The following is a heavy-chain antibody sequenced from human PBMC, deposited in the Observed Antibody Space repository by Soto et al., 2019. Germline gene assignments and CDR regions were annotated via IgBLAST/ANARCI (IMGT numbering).Heavy chain of an antibody. J-gene: IGHJ3*02. CDR3: ARETYYYGSGSRAGAFDI. V-gene: IGHV4-59*01. CDR2: IYYSGST. D-gene: IGHD3-10*01. Sequence: TSETLSLTCTVSGGYISSYYWSCIRQPPGKGLEWIGYIYYSGSTNYNPSLKSRVTISVDTSKNQFSLKLSSVTAADTAVYYCARETYYYGSGSRAGAFDIWGQGTMVTVSS. CDR1: GGYISSYY.